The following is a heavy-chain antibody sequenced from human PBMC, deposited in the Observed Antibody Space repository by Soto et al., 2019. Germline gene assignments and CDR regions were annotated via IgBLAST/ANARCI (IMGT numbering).Heavy chain of an antibody. V-gene: IGHV1-8*01. CDR3: ARERSSGWDVDY. D-gene: IGHD6-19*01. CDR1: GYTFTSYD. J-gene: IGHJ4*02. Sequence: QVQLVQSGAEVKKPGASVKVSCKASGYTFTSYDINWVRQATGQGLEWMGWMNPNSGNTGYAQKFHGRVTMTRNTSISTAYIELSSLRSEDTAVYYCARERSSGWDVDYWGQGTLVTVSS. CDR2: MNPNSGNT.